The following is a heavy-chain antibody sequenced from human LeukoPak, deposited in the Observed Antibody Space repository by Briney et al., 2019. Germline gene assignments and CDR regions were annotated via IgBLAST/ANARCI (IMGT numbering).Heavy chain of an antibody. CDR1: GFTFSDYW. V-gene: IGHV3-7*01. J-gene: IGHJ4*02. CDR3: VRSIDY. Sequence: GGSLRLSCEASGFTFSDYWMAWVRQVPGKGLEWVANINQDGSAAFNVDSMKGRVTISRDNAKKSLYLQMDSLTVEDTAVYYCVRSIDYWGQGTLVTVSS. CDR2: INQDGSAA.